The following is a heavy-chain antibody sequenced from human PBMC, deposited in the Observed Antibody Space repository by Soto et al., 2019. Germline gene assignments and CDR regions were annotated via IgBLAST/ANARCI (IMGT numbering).Heavy chain of an antibody. V-gene: IGHV3-30*18. CDR2: ISYDGSNK. J-gene: IGHJ6*02. Sequence: GGSLRLSCAASGFTFSSYGMHWVRQAPGKGLEWVAVISYDGSNKYYADSVKGRFTISRDNSKNTLYLQMNSLRAEDTAAYYCAKNSGRGYSYGLLMDYGMDVWGQGTTVTVSS. CDR1: GFTFSSYG. D-gene: IGHD5-18*01. CDR3: AKNSGRGYSYGLLMDYGMDV.